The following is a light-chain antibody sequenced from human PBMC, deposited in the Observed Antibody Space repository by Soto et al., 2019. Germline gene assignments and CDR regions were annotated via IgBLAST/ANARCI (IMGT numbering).Light chain of an antibody. V-gene: IGKV3D-20*01. CDR3: LQYGNSLS. CDR2: DAS. Sequence: IVLTQSPATLSLSPGETATLSCGASQSVPANYLAWYQQKPGLAPRLLIYDASRRATGIPDRFSGSGSGPDFPLTISRLVPEDFAVYYCLQYGNSLSFGGGTKVEIK. J-gene: IGKJ4*01. CDR1: QSVPANY.